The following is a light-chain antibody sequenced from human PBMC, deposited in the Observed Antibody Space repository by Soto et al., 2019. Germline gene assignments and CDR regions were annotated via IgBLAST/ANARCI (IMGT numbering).Light chain of an antibody. Sequence: DFQMTQSPSSLSASVGDRVTITCRASQGISSYLAWYQQKPGKVPRLLIYAASTLQSGVPSRFCGSGSGTDFTLTISSLQPEDVATYYCQKYNSAPRTFGQGTKVEIK. CDR2: AAS. V-gene: IGKV1-27*01. CDR1: QGISSY. J-gene: IGKJ1*01. CDR3: QKYNSAPRT.